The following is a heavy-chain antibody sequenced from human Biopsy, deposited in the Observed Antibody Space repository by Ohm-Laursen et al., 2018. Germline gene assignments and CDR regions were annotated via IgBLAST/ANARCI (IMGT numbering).Heavy chain of an antibody. CDR1: GGSFTGHY. CDR3: ARGSNDFGGLYFPR. Sequence: GTLSLTCTVSGGSFTGHYWSWIRQPPGKGLEWIGHISYTGYTCYNASLKSRVTISVDTSRNHFSLRLSSLTAADTAVYYCARGSNDFGGLYFPRWGQGTLLTVSS. CDR2: ISYTGYT. D-gene: IGHD4-23*01. J-gene: IGHJ4*02. V-gene: IGHV4-59*11.